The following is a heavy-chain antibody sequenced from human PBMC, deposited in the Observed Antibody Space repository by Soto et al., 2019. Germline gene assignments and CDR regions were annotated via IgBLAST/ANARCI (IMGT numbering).Heavy chain of an antibody. CDR2: INAGYGNT. CDR1: GYAFSSYA. D-gene: IGHD7-27*01. Sequence: ASVKVSCKASGYAFSSYAMHWVRQAPGQRLEWMGWINAGYGNTKSSQKFQDRVTISRDTSASTAYMELTSLRSEDTAVYYCARDTGDGTFDFWGKGTLVTVSS. V-gene: IGHV1-3*01. J-gene: IGHJ4*02. CDR3: ARDTGDGTFDF.